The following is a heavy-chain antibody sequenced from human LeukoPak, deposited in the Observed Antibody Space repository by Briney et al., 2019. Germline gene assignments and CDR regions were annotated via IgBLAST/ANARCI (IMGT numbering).Heavy chain of an antibody. V-gene: IGHV4-59*11. CDR3: ARERVGEKLELLIDY. J-gene: IGHJ4*02. CDR2: IYYSGST. CDR1: GGSISSHY. Sequence: SETLSLTCTVSGGSISSHYWSWIRQPPGKGLEWIGYIYYSGSTNYNPSLKSRVTISVDTSKNQFSLKLSSVTAADTAVYYCARERVGEKLELLIDYWGQGTLVTVSS. D-gene: IGHD1-26*01.